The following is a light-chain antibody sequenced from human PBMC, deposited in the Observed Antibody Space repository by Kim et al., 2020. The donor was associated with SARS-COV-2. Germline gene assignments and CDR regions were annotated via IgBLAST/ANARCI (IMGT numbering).Light chain of an antibody. J-gene: IGLJ3*02. V-gene: IGLV6-57*01. CDR3: QSYDSSNWV. CDR2: EDN. Sequence: GKTVTISCTRSSGSIASNYVQWYQQRPGSSPTTLIYEDNQRPSGVPERFSGSIDSSSNSASLTISGLKTEDEADYYCQSYDSSNWVFGGGTKLTVL. CDR1: SGSIASNY.